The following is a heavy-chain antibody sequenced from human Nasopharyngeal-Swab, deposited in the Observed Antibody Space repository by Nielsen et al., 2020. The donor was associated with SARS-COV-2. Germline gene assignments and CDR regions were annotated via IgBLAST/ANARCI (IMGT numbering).Heavy chain of an antibody. CDR1: GFTFSSYA. J-gene: IGHJ5*02. CDR3: AKGVYYYDSSGHADP. CDR2: ISGSGDST. Sequence: GESLKISCAASGFTFSSYAMSWVRQAPGKGLEWVSAISGSGDSTYYADSVKGRFTISRDNSKNTLYLQMNSLRAEDTAVYYCAKGVYYYDSSGHADPWGQGTLVTVSS. D-gene: IGHD3-22*01. V-gene: IGHV3-23*01.